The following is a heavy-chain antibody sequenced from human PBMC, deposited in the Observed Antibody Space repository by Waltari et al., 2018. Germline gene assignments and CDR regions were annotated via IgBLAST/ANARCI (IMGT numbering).Heavy chain of an antibody. CDR2: INHSGST. CDR1: GGSFSGYY. Sequence: QVQLQQWGAGLLKPSETLSLTCAVYGGSFSGYYWRWIRKHPGKGLEWIVEINHSGSTNYNPSLKSRVTISVDTSKNQFSLKLSSVTAADTAVYYCARAVGGDGYTTLSNPFDYWGQGTLVTVSS. J-gene: IGHJ4*02. D-gene: IGHD5-12*01. V-gene: IGHV4-34*01. CDR3: ARAVGGDGYTTLSNPFDY.